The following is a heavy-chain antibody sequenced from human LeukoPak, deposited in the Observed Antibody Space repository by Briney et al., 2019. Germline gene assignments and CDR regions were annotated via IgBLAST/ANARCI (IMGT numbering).Heavy chain of an antibody. CDR1: GFTFSSYW. CDR2: ISYDGSNK. Sequence: GGSLRLSCAASGFTFSSYWMSWVRQAPGKGLEWVAVISYDGSNKYYADSVKGRFTISRDNSKNTLYLQMNSLRAEDTAVYYCASLSSGWYVDYWGQGTLVTVSS. V-gene: IGHV3-30-3*01. CDR3: ASLSSGWYVDY. D-gene: IGHD6-19*01. J-gene: IGHJ4*02.